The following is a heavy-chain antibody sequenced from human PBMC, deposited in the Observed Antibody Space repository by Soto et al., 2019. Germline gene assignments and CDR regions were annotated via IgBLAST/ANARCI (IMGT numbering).Heavy chain of an antibody. Sequence: GGSLRLSCAASGFTVSSYAMSLVRQAPGKGLEWVSGISGSGGSTYYADSVKGRFTISRDNSKNTLYLQMNSLRVEDTAVYYCAKIETYYFDSSGYYTEYFQHWGQGTLVTVSS. J-gene: IGHJ1*01. CDR2: ISGSGGST. CDR3: AKIETYYFDSSGYYTEYFQH. CDR1: GFTVSSYA. D-gene: IGHD3-22*01. V-gene: IGHV3-23*01.